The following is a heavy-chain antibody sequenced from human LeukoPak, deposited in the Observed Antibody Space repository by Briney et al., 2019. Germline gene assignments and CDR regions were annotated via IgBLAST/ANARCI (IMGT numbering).Heavy chain of an antibody. CDR3: ARSYYYDTMDV. V-gene: IGHV1-69*04. J-gene: IGHJ6*02. CDR2: IIPILGTA. Sequence: AASVKVSCKASGGTFSSFAISWVRQAPGQGLEWMGRIIPILGTANYAQKFQGRVTITADKSTSTVYMELSSLRSEDTAVYYCARSYYYDTMDVWGQGTTVTVSS. D-gene: IGHD3-22*01. CDR1: GGTFSSFA.